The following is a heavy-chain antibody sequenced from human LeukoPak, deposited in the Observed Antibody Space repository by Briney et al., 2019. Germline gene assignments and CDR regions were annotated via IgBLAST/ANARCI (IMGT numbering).Heavy chain of an antibody. CDR2: VDPEDGET. J-gene: IGHJ3*02. V-gene: IGHV1-69-2*01. CDR1: GYTFTDYY. Sequence: ASVKISCKVSGYTFTDYYMHWVQQAPGKELEWMGLVDPEDGETIYAEKFQGRVTITADTSTDTAYMELSSLRSEDTAVYYCATKKEPYDAFDIWGQGTMVTVSS. CDR3: ATKKEPYDAFDI. D-gene: IGHD1-26*01.